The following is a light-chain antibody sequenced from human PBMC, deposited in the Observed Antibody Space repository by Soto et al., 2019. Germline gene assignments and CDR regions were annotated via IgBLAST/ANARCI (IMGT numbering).Light chain of an antibody. V-gene: IGLV2-14*01. CDR1: SSDIGAYDY. J-gene: IGLJ1*01. Sequence: QSALTQPASLSGSPGQSITISCTVTSSDIGAYDYVSWFQQHPGKAPKLMISEVNNRPSGVSNRFSGSKSGNTAYLTISGLQVEDEDEYFCFSFTTTCTHVFGTETRVTIL. CDR2: EVN. CDR3: FSFTTTCTHV.